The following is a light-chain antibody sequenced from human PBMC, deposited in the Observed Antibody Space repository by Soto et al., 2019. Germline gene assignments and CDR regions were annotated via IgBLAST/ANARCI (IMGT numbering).Light chain of an antibody. V-gene: IGKV3-15*01. CDR2: GAS. Sequence: EIVMTQSPATLSVSPGERATLSCRASQRVSSDVAWYQQKPGQAPRLLIYGASTRATGIPARFSGSGSGTEFTLTISSLQSEDFALYYCQQYNNWPWTFGQGTKVDIK. CDR3: QQYNNWPWT. CDR1: QRVSSD. J-gene: IGKJ1*01.